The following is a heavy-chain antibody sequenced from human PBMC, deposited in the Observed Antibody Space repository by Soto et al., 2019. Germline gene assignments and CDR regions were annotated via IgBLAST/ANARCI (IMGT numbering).Heavy chain of an antibody. Sequence: PGGSLRLSCAASGFTFSNYWMSWVRQAPGKGLEWVANIKQDGSERDYVDSVKGRFTISRDNAKNSLYLQMNSLRAEDTAVYYCARGYSLGYWGQGTLVTVSS. CDR1: GFTFSNYW. J-gene: IGHJ4*02. D-gene: IGHD6-13*01. V-gene: IGHV3-7*04. CDR3: ARGYSLGY. CDR2: IKQDGSER.